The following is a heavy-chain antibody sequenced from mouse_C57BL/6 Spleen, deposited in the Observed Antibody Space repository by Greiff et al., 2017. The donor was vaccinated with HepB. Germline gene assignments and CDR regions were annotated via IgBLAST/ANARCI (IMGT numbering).Heavy chain of an antibody. J-gene: IGHJ4*01. CDR1: GYTFTSYW. CDR2: IYPGSGST. Sequence: QVQLQQPGAELVKPGASVKMSCKASGYTFTSYWITWVKQRPGPGLEWIGDIYPGSGSTNYNEKFKSKATLTVDTSSSTAYMQLSSLTSEDSAVYYSARYYGSSYIIPHYAMDYWGQETSVTVSS. CDR3: ARYYGSSYIIPHYAMDY. D-gene: IGHD1-1*01. V-gene: IGHV1-55*01.